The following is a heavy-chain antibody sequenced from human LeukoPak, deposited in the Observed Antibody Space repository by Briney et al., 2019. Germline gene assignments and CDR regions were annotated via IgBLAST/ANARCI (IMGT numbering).Heavy chain of an antibody. CDR2: IGTAGDT. CDR3: ARSRDGYNLWYFDL. Sequence: GGSPRLSCAASGFTFSSYDMHWVRQPTGKGLEWVSTIGTAGDTYYPGSVKGRFTISRENAKNSLYLQMNSLRAGDTAVYYCARSRDGYNLWYFDLWGRGTLVTVSS. V-gene: IGHV3-13*01. CDR1: GFTFSSYD. D-gene: IGHD5-24*01. J-gene: IGHJ2*01.